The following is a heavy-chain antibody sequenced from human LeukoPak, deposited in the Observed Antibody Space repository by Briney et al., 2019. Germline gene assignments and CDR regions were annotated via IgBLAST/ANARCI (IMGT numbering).Heavy chain of an antibody. J-gene: IGHJ4*02. CDR2: INPNTGGT. D-gene: IGHD1-26*01. V-gene: IGHV1-2*02. CDR3: ARSKGELL. CDR1: GYTFTGYY. Sequence: ASVKVSCKASGYTFTGYYMHWVRQAPGQGLEWMGWINPNTGGTNFAQKFQGRVTMTRDTSLSTAYVELSRLTSDDTAVYYCARSKGELLWGQGTLVTVSS.